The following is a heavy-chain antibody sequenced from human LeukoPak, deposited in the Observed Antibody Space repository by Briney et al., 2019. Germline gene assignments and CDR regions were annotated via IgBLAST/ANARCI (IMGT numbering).Heavy chain of an antibody. CDR2: ISSSSSYI. CDR1: GFTFSRYS. V-gene: IGHV3-21*01. D-gene: IGHD5-12*01. Sequence: PGGSLRLSCAASGFTFSRYSMNWVRQAPGKGLEWVSSISSSSSYIYYADSVKGRFTISRDNAKNSLYLQMNSLRAEDTAVYYCARGEVNIATSTHPLDYWGQGTLVTVSA. J-gene: IGHJ4*02. CDR3: ARGEVNIATSTHPLDY.